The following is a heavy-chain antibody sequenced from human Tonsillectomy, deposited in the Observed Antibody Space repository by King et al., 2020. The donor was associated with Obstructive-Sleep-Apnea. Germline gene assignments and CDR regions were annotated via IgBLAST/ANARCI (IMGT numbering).Heavy chain of an antibody. CDR3: ASPPHVTVAYPFAH. D-gene: IGHD6-19*01. Sequence: EVQLVESGGGLVQPGGSLRLSCAASGFTFSSYWMHWVRQAPGKGLVWVSAINNDGRTTTYADSVNGRFSISRDNAKSTVYLQMNSLRAEDTAVYYCASPPHVTVAYPFAHWGQGTLVIVSS. J-gene: IGHJ4*02. CDR1: GFTFSSYW. V-gene: IGHV3-74*01. CDR2: INNDGRTT.